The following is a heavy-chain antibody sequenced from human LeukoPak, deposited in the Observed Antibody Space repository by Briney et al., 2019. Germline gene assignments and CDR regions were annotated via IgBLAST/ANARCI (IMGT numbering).Heavy chain of an antibody. V-gene: IGHV3-9*01. CDR3: ARDFGRGYYDSSGYLFDY. D-gene: IGHD3-22*01. Sequence: TLRLSCAASGFTFDDYAMHWVRQAPGKGLEWVSGISWNSGSIGYADSVKGRFTISRDNAKNSLYLQMNSLRAEDTAVYYCARDFGRGYYDSSGYLFDYWGQGTLVTVSS. CDR2: ISWNSGSI. CDR1: GFTFDDYA. J-gene: IGHJ4*02.